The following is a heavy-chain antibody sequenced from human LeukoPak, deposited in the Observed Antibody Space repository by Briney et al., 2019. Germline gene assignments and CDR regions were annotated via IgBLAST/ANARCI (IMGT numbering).Heavy chain of an antibody. J-gene: IGHJ3*02. CDR1: GGSISSGDYY. V-gene: IGHV4-30-4*08. CDR2: IYYTVST. D-gene: IGHD2-2*01. CDR3: ARNQCSSTSCQFGDAFDI. Sequence: PSQTLSLTCTVSGGSISSGDYYWSWIRQPPGKGLEWIGYIYYTVSTFYNPSLKSRVAISVDTSKNLFSLKLTSVTAADTAVYYCARNQCSSTSCQFGDAFDIWGQGAMVTVSS.